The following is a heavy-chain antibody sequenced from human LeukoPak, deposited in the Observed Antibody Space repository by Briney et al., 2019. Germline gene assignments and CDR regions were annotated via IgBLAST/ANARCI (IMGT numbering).Heavy chain of an antibody. CDR3: ARDRGQWLDPEYFQH. CDR2: ISYDGSNK. V-gene: IGHV3-30*04. Sequence: GGSLRLSCAASGFTFSSYAMHWVRQAPGKGLEWVAVISYDGSNKYYADSVKGRFTISRDNSKNTLYLQMNSLRAEDTAVYYCARDRGQWLDPEYFQHWGQGTLVTVSS. J-gene: IGHJ1*01. CDR1: GFTFSSYA. D-gene: IGHD6-19*01.